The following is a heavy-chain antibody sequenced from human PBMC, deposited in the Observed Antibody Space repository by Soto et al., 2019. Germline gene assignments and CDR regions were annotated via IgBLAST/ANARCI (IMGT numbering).Heavy chain of an antibody. V-gene: IGHV3-30*03. CDR1: GFTFSSYG. Sequence: QVQLVESGGGVVQPGRSLRLSCAASGFTFSSYGMHWVRQAPGKGLEWVAFISYDGSNKYYADSVKGRFTISRDNSKNTLYLQMNSLRAEDTAVYYCSRVVPGAMYYYYGMDVWGQGTTVTVSS. J-gene: IGHJ6*02. D-gene: IGHD2-2*01. CDR3: SRVVPGAMYYYYGMDV. CDR2: ISYDGSNK.